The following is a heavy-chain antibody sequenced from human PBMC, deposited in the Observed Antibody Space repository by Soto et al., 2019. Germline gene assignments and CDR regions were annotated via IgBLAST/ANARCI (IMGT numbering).Heavy chain of an antibody. CDR3: ASELRFLEWLSSLVYYFDY. Sequence: SETLSLTCTVSGGSISSSSYYWGWIRQPPGKGLEWIGSIYYSGSTYYNPSLKSRVTISVDTSKNQFSLKLSSVTAADTAVYYCASELRFLEWLSSLVYYFDYWGQGTLVTVSS. CDR2: IYYSGST. J-gene: IGHJ4*02. D-gene: IGHD3-3*01. CDR1: GGSISSSSYY. V-gene: IGHV4-39*01.